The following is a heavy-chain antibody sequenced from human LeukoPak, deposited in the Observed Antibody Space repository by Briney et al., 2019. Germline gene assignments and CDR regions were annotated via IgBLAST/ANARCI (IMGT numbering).Heavy chain of an antibody. CDR3: AGYCGGDCYSGGNWFDP. CDR1: GYTFTSYA. Sequence: ASVKVSCKASGYTFTSYAMNWVRQAPGQGLEWMGWINTNTGNPTYAQGFTGRFVFSLDTSVSTAYLQISSLKAEDTAVYYCAGYCGGDCYSGGNWFDPWGQGTLVTVPS. V-gene: IGHV7-4-1*02. D-gene: IGHD2-21*02. CDR2: INTNTGNP. J-gene: IGHJ5*02.